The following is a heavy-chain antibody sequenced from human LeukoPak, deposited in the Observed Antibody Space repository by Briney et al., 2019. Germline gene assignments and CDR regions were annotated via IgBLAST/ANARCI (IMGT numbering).Heavy chain of an antibody. CDR3: ARDRDYDFWSGYYYFDY. CDR2: INPNSGGT. V-gene: IGHV1-2*02. CDR1: GYTFTGYY. Sequence: ASVKVSCKASGYTFTGYYMHWVRQAPGQGLEWMGWINPNSGGTNYAQKFQGRATMTRDTSISTAYMELSRLRSDDTAVYYCARDRDYDFWSGYYYFDYWGQGTLVTVSS. J-gene: IGHJ4*02. D-gene: IGHD3-3*01.